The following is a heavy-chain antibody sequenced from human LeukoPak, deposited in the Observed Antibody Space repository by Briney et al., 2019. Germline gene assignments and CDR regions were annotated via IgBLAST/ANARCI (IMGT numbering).Heavy chain of an antibody. CDR1: GFTFSSYG. CDR3: ARDPTYYYDSSGYSDAFDI. V-gene: IGHV3-33*01. Sequence: PGGSLRLSCAASGFTFSSYGMHWVRQAPGKGLEWVAVIWYDGSNKYYADSVKGRFTISRDNSKNTLYLQMNSLRAEDTAVYYCARDPTYYYDSSGYSDAFDIWGQGTMVTVSS. D-gene: IGHD3-22*01. CDR2: IWYDGSNK. J-gene: IGHJ3*02.